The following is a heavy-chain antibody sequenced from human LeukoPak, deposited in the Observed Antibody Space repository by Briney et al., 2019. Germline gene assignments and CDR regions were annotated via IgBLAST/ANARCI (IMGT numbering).Heavy chain of an antibody. CDR2: ISGSGGST. V-gene: IGHV3-23*01. CDR1: GFTFSSYA. D-gene: IGHD7-27*01. J-gene: IGHJ4*02. Sequence: GGSLRLSCAASGFTFSSYAMSWARQAPGKGLEWVSAISGSGGSTYYADSVKGRFTISRDNSKNTLYLQMNSLRAEDTAVYYCASANWGGPRRDYWGQGALVTVSS. CDR3: ASANWGGPRRDY.